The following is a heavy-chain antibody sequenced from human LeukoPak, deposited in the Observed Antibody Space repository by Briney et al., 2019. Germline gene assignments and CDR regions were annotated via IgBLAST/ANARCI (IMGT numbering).Heavy chain of an antibody. V-gene: IGHV3-11*04. J-gene: IGHJ4*02. CDR2: ISGSGSTI. D-gene: IGHD2-15*01. Sequence: GGSLRLSCAASGFTFSDYYMSRIRQAPGKGLEWVSYISGSGSTIYYADSVKGRFTISRDNAKNSLYLQMNSLRAEDTAVYYCARGGWYCSGGSCYSVGYFDYWGQGTLVTVSS. CDR1: GFTFSDYY. CDR3: ARGGWYCSGGSCYSVGYFDY.